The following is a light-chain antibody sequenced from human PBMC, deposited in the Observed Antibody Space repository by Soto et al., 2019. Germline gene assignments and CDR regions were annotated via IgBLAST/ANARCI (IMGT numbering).Light chain of an antibody. CDR1: SSDVGAYNY. CDR2: EVI. V-gene: IGLV2-8*01. J-gene: IGLJ3*02. CDR3: SSYAGSNNLV. Sequence: QSALTQPPSASGSPGQSVTISCTGTSSDVGAYNYVSWYQQYPGKAPKVMIYEVIKRPSGVPDRFSGSKSGNTASLTVSGLQAEDEADYYCSSYAGSNNLVFGGGTQLTVL.